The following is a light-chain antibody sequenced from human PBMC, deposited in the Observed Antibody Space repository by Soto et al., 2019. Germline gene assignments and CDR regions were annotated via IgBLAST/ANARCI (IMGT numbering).Light chain of an antibody. J-gene: IGKJ3*01. V-gene: IGKV3-11*01. CDR3: QQRSSWPPKFT. CDR2: DAS. CDR1: QSVGSY. Sequence: EVVLTQSPATLSLSPGDTATLSCRASQSVGSYLAWYQQRPGQPPRLLIYDASNRAAGIPARFSGSGSGTDFTLTSSSLEPEDFTIYYCQQRSSWPPKFTFGPGTKVDIK.